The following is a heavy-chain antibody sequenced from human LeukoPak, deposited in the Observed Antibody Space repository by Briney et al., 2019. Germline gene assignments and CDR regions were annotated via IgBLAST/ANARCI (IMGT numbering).Heavy chain of an antibody. CDR1: GGSFTDYF. CDR2: IYYSGRT. Sequence: SGPLSLTCPVSGGSFTDYFWGWIRQPPGKGLEWIGSIYYSGRTFYNPSLKNRVSISLDTSKGQFSLNLDSVTAADTAVYFCTRDRAHGTQDYWGQGTLVTVS. J-gene: IGHJ4*02. V-gene: IGHV4-39*07. CDR3: TRDRAHGTQDY. D-gene: IGHD1-26*01.